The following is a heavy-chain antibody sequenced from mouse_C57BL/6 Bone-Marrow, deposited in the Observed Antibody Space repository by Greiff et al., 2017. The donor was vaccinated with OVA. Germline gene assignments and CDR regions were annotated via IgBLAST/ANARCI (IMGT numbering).Heavy chain of an antibody. J-gene: IGHJ2*01. CDR1: GYTFTDYE. V-gene: IGHV1-15*01. CDR2: IDPETGGT. Sequence: QVQLQQSGAELVRPGASVTLSCKASGYTFTDYEMHWVKQTPVHGLEWIGAIDPETGGTAYNQKFKGKAILTADKSSSTAYMELRSLTSEDSAVYYDTSSYSNYGDFDYWGQGTTLTVSS. D-gene: IGHD2-5*01. CDR3: TSSYSNYGDFDY.